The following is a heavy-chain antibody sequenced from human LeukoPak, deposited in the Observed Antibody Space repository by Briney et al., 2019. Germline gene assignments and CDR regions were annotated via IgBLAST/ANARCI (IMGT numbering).Heavy chain of an antibody. V-gene: IGHV1-18*01. J-gene: IGHJ4*02. D-gene: IGHD3-10*01. CDR2: IRGYNGNT. CDR1: GYTFTGYG. CDR3: ARDLDGSGSYYTDY. Sequence: AASVKVSCKASGYTFTGYGISWVRQAPGQRPEWMGCIRGYNGNTNYAQKLQGRVTMTTDTSTSTAYMELRSLRSDDTAVYYCARDLDGSGSYYTDYWGQGTPVTVS.